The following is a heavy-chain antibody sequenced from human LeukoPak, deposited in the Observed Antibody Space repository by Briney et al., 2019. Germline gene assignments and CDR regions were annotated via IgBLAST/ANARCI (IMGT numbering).Heavy chain of an antibody. J-gene: IGHJ1*01. CDR3: AKFTTVNMYFHH. CDR1: GFTVSSYE. CDR2: LSGSDTRT. D-gene: IGHD4-11*01. Sequence: PGGSLRLSCAVSGFTVSSYEMNWVRQAPGKGLEWVSALSGSDTRTYYADSVKGRFTISRDNSKNTLYLQMNSLRAEDTAVYYCAKFTTVNMYFHHWGQGTLVTVSS. V-gene: IGHV3-23*01.